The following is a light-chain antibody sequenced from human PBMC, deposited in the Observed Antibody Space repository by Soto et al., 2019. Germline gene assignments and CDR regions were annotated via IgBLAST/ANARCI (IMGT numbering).Light chain of an antibody. CDR2: DVT. CDR3: CSNAGGYTWV. J-gene: IGLJ3*02. CDR1: SSDVGALAY. V-gene: IGLV2-11*01. Sequence: QSALTQPRSVSGSPGQSVTISCTGTSSDVGALAYVSWYQQHPGKATKLIDVTKRPSGVPDRFSGSKSDNTASLTSSGLRAEDEADYYCCSNAGGYTWVFGRGTKLTVL.